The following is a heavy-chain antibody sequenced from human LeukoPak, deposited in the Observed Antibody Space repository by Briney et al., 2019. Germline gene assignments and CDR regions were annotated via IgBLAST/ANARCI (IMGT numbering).Heavy chain of an antibody. D-gene: IGHD3-10*01. CDR2: ISAYNGNT. V-gene: IGHV1-18*01. Sequence: ASVKVSCKASGYIFTRYGVTWVRQAPGQGLEWMGWISAYNGNTKYEEKVRDRLTMNTDTSTDTVYMELRSLRSDDSAVYYFRREYFASETYHCDYWGQGTQVTVSS. J-gene: IGHJ4*02. CDR1: GYIFTRYG. CDR3: RREYFASETYHCDY.